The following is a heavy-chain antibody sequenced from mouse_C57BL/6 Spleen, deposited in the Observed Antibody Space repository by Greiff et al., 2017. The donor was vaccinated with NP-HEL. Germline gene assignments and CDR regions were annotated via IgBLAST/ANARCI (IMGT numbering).Heavy chain of an antibody. CDR2: IWRGGST. V-gene: IGHV2-5*01. Sequence: VQRVESGPGLVQPSQSLSITCTVSGFSLTSYGVHWVRQSPGKGLEWLGVIWRGGSTDYNAAFMSRLSITKDNSKSQVFFKMNSLQADDTAIYYCAKNSNGSRFSYAMDYWGQGTSVTVSS. CDR1: GFSLTSYG. D-gene: IGHD1-1*01. J-gene: IGHJ4*01. CDR3: AKNSNGSRFSYAMDY.